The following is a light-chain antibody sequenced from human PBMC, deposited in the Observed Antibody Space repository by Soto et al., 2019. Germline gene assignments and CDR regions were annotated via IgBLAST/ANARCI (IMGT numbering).Light chain of an antibody. CDR2: EVS. CDR3: SSYTSSSTFYV. CDR1: SSDVGGYNY. Sequence: QSVLTQPASVSGSPGQSITISCTGTSSDVGGYNYVSWYQQHPGKAPKLMIYEVSNRPSGVSNRFSGSKSGNTASLTISGLQAEDVADYYCSSYTSSSTFYVFGTGTKVTVL. J-gene: IGLJ1*01. V-gene: IGLV2-14*01.